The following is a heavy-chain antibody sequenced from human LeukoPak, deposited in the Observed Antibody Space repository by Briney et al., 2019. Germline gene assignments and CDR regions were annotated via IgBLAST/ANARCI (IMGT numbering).Heavy chain of an antibody. D-gene: IGHD6-6*01. J-gene: IGHJ4*02. CDR2: ISAYNGNT. CDR3: ARGVSIAARLSY. V-gene: IGHV1-18*01. Sequence: ASVKVSCKASGGTFSSYAISWVRQAPGQGLEWMGWISAYNGNTNYAQKLQGRVTMTTDTSTSTAYMELRSLRSDDTAVYYCARGVSIAARLSYWGQGTLVTVSS. CDR1: GGTFSSYA.